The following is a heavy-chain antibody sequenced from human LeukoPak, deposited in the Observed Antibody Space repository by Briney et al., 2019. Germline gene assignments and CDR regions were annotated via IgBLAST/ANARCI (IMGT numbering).Heavy chain of an antibody. CDR2: ISYDGSNK. D-gene: IGHD5-18*01. V-gene: IGHV3-30*18. Sequence: GRSLRLSCAASGFTFSSYGMHWVRQAPGKGLEWVAVISYDGSNKYYADSVKGRFTISRDNSKNTLYVQMNSLRAEDTAVYYCAKDWRGYSYGHLDYWGQGTLVTVSS. J-gene: IGHJ4*02. CDR3: AKDWRGYSYGHLDY. CDR1: GFTFSSYG.